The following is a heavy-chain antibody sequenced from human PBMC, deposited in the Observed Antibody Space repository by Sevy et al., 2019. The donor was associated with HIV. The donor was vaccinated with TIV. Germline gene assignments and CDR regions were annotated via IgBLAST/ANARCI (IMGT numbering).Heavy chain of an antibody. J-gene: IGHJ4*02. Sequence: PSETLSLTCTVSGGSMSSYFWSWIRQPPGKGLEGIGYIYYTGTTNYNPSLKSRLTMSLDTSKNRFSLKLTAVTAADTAVYYCARDSVLSPRVFDSWGQGTLVTVSS. CDR1: GGSMSSYF. CDR3: ARDSVLSPRVFDS. D-gene: IGHD3-10*01. V-gene: IGHV4-59*01. CDR2: IYYTGTT.